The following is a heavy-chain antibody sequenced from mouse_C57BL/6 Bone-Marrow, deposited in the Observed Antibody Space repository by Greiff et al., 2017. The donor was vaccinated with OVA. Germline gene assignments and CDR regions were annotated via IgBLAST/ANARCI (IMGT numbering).Heavy chain of an antibody. Sequence: VQLQQSGAELARPGASVKLSCKASGYTFTSYGISWVKQRTGQGLEWIGEIYPRSGNTYYNEKFKGKATLTADKSSSTAYMELRSLTSEDSAVYFCARSNWYYGKDYWGQGTLVTVSA. V-gene: IGHV1-81*01. J-gene: IGHJ3*01. CDR1: GYTFTSYG. CDR2: IYPRSGNT. CDR3: ARSNWYYGKDY. D-gene: IGHD1-1*01.